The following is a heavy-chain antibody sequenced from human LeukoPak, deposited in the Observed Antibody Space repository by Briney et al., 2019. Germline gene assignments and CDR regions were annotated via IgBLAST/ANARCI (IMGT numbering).Heavy chain of an antibody. Sequence: GGSLRLSCAASGFTFSSYWMHWVRQAPGKGLVWVSRINSDGSSTSYADSVEGRFNIYRDHSKNTLYLQLNSLRAEDTAVYYCARNRDYGQTGYFDYWGQGTLVTISS. CDR1: GFTFSSYW. V-gene: IGHV3-74*01. J-gene: IGHJ4*02. CDR3: ARNRDYGQTGYFDY. D-gene: IGHD4/OR15-4a*01. CDR2: INSDGSST.